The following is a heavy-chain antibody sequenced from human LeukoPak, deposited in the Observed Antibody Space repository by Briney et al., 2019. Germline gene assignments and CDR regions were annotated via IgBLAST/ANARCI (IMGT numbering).Heavy chain of an antibody. J-gene: IGHJ5*02. CDR2: IYYSGSI. Sequence: PSETLSLTCAVSGGSISSSSYYWGWIRQPPGKGLEWIGSIYYSGSIYYSPSLKGRLTISVDTSKNQFSLKLSSVTAADTAVYYCARSILEWLLSAFDPWGQGTLVTVSS. CDR3: ARSILEWLLSAFDP. V-gene: IGHV4-39*01. D-gene: IGHD3-3*01. CDR1: GGSISSSSYY.